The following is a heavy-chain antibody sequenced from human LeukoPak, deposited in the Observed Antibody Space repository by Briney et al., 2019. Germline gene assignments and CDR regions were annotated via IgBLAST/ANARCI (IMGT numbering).Heavy chain of an antibody. V-gene: IGHV4-34*01. J-gene: IGHJ6*03. CDR2: IYYSGST. CDR3: AGPGDGYPKDYFYMDV. Sequence: SETLSLTCAVYGGSFSGYYWSWIRQPPGKGLEWIGSIYYSGSTYYNPSLKSRLTITVDTSKNQFSLELSSVTAADTAVHYCAGPGDGYPKDYFYMDVWGKGTTVTVSS. CDR1: GGSFSGYY. D-gene: IGHD5-24*01.